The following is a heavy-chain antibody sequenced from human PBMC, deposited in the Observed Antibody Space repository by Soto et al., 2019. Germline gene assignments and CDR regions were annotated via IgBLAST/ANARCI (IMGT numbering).Heavy chain of an antibody. CDR3: AGHPNNGICPPISGMEV. Sequence: EASVKVSCKASGYTSINYGISWVRQAPGQGLEWMGWISAYNGNTNYAQKLQGRVTMTTDTSTSTAYMELRSLRSDDTAVYYCAGHPNNGICPPISGMEVGAKGTTVPVSS. CDR1: GYTSINYG. J-gene: IGHJ6*04. D-gene: IGHD1-20*01. V-gene: IGHV1-18*01. CDR2: ISAYNGNT.